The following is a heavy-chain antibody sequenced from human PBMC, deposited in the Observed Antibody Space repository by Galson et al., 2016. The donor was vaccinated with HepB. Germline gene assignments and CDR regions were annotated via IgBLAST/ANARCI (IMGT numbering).Heavy chain of an antibody. J-gene: IGHJ4*02. CDR2: INHGGST. Sequence: ETLSLTCAVDGGSLSGHYWSWIRQPPGKGLEWIGEINHGGSTNYNPSLKSRVTISLDTSKSQFSLKVYSVTAADTATYYCAHRLYSYGRARFDYWGQGTLVTVSS. CDR1: GGSLSGHY. D-gene: IGHD5-18*01. V-gene: IGHV4-34*01. CDR3: AHRLYSYGRARFDY.